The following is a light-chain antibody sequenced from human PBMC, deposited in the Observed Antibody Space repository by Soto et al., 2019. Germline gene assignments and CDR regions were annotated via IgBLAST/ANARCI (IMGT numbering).Light chain of an antibody. Sequence: EIELTQSPGTLSLSPGERATLSCRASQSVSSRYLAWYQQKPGQAPRLLIYGASTRATGVPARFSGSGSGTDFILAITSLQSEDFAVYYCQQYWHWPRTFGQGTKVDIK. CDR1: QSVSSRY. CDR3: QQYWHWPRT. J-gene: IGKJ1*01. V-gene: IGKV3-15*01. CDR2: GAS.